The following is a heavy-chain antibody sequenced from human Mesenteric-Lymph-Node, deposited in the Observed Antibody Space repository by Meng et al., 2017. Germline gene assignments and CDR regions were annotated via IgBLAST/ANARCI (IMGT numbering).Heavy chain of an antibody. CDR2: INHSGSI. CDR3: ARRSRITMVRGAQYYFDY. Sequence: GSLRLSCAVYGGSFSGYYWSWIRQPPGKGLEWIGEINHSGSINYNPSLKSRVTISVDTSKNQFSLKLSSVTAADTAVYYCARRSRITMVRGAQYYFDYWGQGTLVTVSS. J-gene: IGHJ4*02. CDR1: GGSFSGYY. V-gene: IGHV4-34*01. D-gene: IGHD3-10*01.